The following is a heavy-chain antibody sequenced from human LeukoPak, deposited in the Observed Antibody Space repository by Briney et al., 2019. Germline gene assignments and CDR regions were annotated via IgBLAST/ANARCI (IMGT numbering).Heavy chain of an antibody. CDR3: AKNGDRGAYCSGGSCYPYYYYYIDV. Sequence: GGSLRLSCAASGFTFDDYAMFWVRQVPGKGLEWVSGISWNSDTIGYADSVKGRFTISRDNSKNTLYLQMNSLRAEDTAIYYCAKNGDRGAYCSGGSCYPYYYYYIDVWGKGTTVTISS. CDR1: GFTFDDYA. D-gene: IGHD2-15*01. CDR2: ISWNSDTI. V-gene: IGHV3-9*01. J-gene: IGHJ6*03.